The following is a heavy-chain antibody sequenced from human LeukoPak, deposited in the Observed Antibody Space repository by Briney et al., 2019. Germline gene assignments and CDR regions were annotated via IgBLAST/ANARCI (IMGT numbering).Heavy chain of an antibody. V-gene: IGHV3-23*01. CDR1: AFTFRSYA. J-gene: IGHJ4*02. CDR3: AKGAASRGYTYVAN. Sequence: GGSPRLSCAASAFTFRSYAMIWVRQAPGKGLERVSGISGSGGSTYYSDSAKGRFTISRDNSNNTLYLQMNSLRAEDTAVYYCAKGAASRGYTYVANWGQGTLVTVSS. CDR2: ISGSGGST. D-gene: IGHD5-18*01.